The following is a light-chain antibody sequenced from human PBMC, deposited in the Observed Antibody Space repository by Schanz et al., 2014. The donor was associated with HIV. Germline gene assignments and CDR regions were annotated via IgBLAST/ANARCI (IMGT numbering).Light chain of an antibody. CDR2: EVS. CDR1: SSDVGNYNL. CDR3: CSFGGTSP. J-gene: IGLJ3*02. Sequence: QSVLTQPPSVSAAPGQKVTISCSGSSSDVGNYNLVSWYQQHPGKAPKLVIYEVSKRPSGVSIRFSASKSGNTASLTISGLQADDEADYYCCSFGGTSPFGGGTKLTVL. V-gene: IGLV2-23*02.